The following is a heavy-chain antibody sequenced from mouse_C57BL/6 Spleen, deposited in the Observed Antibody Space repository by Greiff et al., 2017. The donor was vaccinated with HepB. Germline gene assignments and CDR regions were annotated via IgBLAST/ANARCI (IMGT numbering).Heavy chain of an antibody. V-gene: IGHV1-64*01. J-gene: IGHJ1*03. CDR1: GYTFTSYW. D-gene: IGHD3-3*01. CDR2: IHPNSGST. Sequence: VQLQQPGAELVKPGASVKLSCKASGYTFTSYWMHWVKQRPGQGLEWIGMIHPNSGSTNYNEKFKSKATLTVDKSSSTAYMQLSSLTSEDSAVYYCAREGRHWYFDVWGTGTTVTVSS. CDR3: AREGRHWYFDV.